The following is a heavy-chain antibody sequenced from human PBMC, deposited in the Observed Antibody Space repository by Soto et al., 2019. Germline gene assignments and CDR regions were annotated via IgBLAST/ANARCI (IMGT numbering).Heavy chain of an antibody. CDR2: IWYDGSNK. V-gene: IGHV3-33*01. CDR3: ARAGAYDFWSGYSYPLTYYYYYMDV. D-gene: IGHD3-3*01. Sequence: QVQLVESGGGVVQPGRSLRLSCAASGFTFSSYGMHWVRQAPGKGLEWVAVIWYDGSNKYYADSVKGRFTISRDNSKNTLYLQMNSLRAEDTAVYYCARAGAYDFWSGYSYPLTYYYYYMDVWGKGPRSPSP. J-gene: IGHJ6*03. CDR1: GFTFSSYG.